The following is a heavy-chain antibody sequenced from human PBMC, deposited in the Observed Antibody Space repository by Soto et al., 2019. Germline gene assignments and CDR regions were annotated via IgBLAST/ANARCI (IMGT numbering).Heavy chain of an antibody. CDR1: GGSTSSGGFY. V-gene: IGHV4-31*03. J-gene: IGHJ6*02. CDR3: ARNGYPYGMDV. Sequence: PSETLSLTCTVSGGSTSSGGFYWSWIRQHPGKGLEWIGYIYYSGISYYNPSLKSRVSISLDTSRNQFSMTLNSVTAADTAVYYCARNGYPYGMDVWGQGATVTVSS. D-gene: IGHD5-18*01. CDR2: IYYSGIS.